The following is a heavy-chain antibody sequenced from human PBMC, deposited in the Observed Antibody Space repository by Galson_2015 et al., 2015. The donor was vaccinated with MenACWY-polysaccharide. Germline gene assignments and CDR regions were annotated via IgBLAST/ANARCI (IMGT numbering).Heavy chain of an antibody. D-gene: IGHD2-2*01. CDR3: ARARSPYCSILSFRPYYFDY. J-gene: IGHJ4*02. CDR2: IKEDGSKV. CDR1: FFPFLLSF. V-gene: IGHV3-7*03. Sequence: LSFSSSFFPFLLSFLPFFFPSPGKGLEWVAKIKEDGSKVYYVDSVKGRFTISRDNAKNSLYLQMNSLRAEDSAVYYCARARSPYCSILSFRPYYFDYWGQGTLVTVSS.